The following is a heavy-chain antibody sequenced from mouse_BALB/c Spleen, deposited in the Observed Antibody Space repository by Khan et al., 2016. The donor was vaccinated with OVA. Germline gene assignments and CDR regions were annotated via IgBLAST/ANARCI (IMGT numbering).Heavy chain of an antibody. CDR1: GYTFTNYG. J-gene: IGHJ4*01. CDR2: INTYTGEP. D-gene: IGHD2-14*01. CDR3: ARVGYNGTMDY. V-gene: IGHV9-3-1*01. Sequence: QIQLVQSGPELKKPGETVKISCKASGYTFTNYGMNWVKQAPGKGLKWMGWINTYTGEPTYADDFKGRFAFSLETSASTAYLQINYRKNEDTATYFCARVGYNGTMDYWGQGTSVTVSS.